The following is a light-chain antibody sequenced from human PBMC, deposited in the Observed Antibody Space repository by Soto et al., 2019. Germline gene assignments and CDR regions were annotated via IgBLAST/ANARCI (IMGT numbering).Light chain of an antibody. Sequence: EVVLTQSPATLSLSPGEGATLSCRASQSVSSYLAWYQHKPGQPPRLLISDASNRATGIPARFSGSGSGTDFTLTISSLEPEDFAVYYLQHRSGWPPLYTFGQGTKLEIK. V-gene: IGKV3-11*01. CDR2: DAS. CDR1: QSVSSY. CDR3: QHRSGWPPLYT. J-gene: IGKJ2*01.